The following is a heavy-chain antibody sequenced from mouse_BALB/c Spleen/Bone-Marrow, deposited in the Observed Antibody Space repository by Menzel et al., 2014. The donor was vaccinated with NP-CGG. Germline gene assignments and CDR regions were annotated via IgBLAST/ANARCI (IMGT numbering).Heavy chain of an antibody. CDR1: GYSFTTYW. CDR3: ARYDGPAWFAN. V-gene: IGHV1S81*02. D-gene: IGHD2-3*01. Sequence: VQLQQSGAELVKPGASVRLSCKASGYSFTTYWIHWVKQRPGQGLEWIGEINPSNGRTDYNEKFKSKATLTVDKSSSTAYMQLSSLTSEDSAVYYCARYDGPAWFANWGQGTLVTVSA. CDR2: INPSNGRT. J-gene: IGHJ3*01.